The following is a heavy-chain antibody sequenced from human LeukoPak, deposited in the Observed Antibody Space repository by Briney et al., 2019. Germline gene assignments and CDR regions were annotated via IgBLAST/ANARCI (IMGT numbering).Heavy chain of an antibody. V-gene: IGHV1-46*01. CDR3: ARLGRATYGSGSYSWFDY. CDR1: GYTFTSYY. J-gene: IGHJ4*02. D-gene: IGHD3-10*01. Sequence: ASVKVSCKASGYTFTSYYMHWVRQAPGQGLEWMGIINPSGGSTSYAQKFQGRVTMTRDMSTSTVYMELSSLRSEDTAVYYCARLGRATYGSGSYSWFDYWGQGTLVTVSS. CDR2: INPSGGST.